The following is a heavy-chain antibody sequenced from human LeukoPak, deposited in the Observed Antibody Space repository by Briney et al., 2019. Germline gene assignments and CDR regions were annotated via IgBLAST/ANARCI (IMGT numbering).Heavy chain of an antibody. CDR3: ARDRLGGPGALDI. V-gene: IGHV4-31*03. Sequence: SETLSLTCTVSGGSISSGGYYWSWIRQHPGKGLEWIGYIHYSGSTYYNPSLKSRVTISVDTSKNQFSLKLSSVTAADTAVYYCARDRLGGPGALDIWGQGTMVTVSS. CDR1: GGSISSGGYY. D-gene: IGHD3-16*01. J-gene: IGHJ3*02. CDR2: IHYSGST.